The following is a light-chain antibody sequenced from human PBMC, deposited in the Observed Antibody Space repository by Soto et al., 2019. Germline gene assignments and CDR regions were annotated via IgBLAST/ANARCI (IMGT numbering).Light chain of an antibody. V-gene: IGLV2-14*01. CDR2: EFS. Sequence: SLLCPPASVSGSPGQSSTIPCTASKSVVGGYNYVSWYQQHPGKAPKRMIYEFSNRPSGVANRFCGSKTGNTASLAISMLQGVAETDYDCSTYACSTADAVGTWTKV. CDR3: STYACSTADA. CDR1: KSVVGGYNY. J-gene: IGLJ1*01.